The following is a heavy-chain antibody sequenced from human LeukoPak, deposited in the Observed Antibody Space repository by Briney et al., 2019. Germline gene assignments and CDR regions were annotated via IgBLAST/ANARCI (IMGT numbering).Heavy chain of an antibody. CDR1: GFTFSSYS. D-gene: IGHD1-26*01. Sequence: PGGSLRLSCAASGFTFSSYSLNWVRQAPGRGLEWVSAISGTGCSTYYADSVKGRFTISRDNAKNALYLQMNTLRGEDTAIYSCATRPTVGGTTPTFDHWGQGTPVAVSS. CDR3: ATRPTVGGTTPTFDH. J-gene: IGHJ4*02. V-gene: IGHV3-23*01. CDR2: ISGTGCST.